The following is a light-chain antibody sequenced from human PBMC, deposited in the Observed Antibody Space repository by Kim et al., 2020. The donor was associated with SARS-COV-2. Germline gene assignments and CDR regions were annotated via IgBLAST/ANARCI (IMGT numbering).Light chain of an antibody. Sequence: QSLTISCTGTSSDVGGYNYVSWYQQHPGKAPKLMIYDVSKRPSGVSNRFSGSKSGNTASLTISGLQAEDEADYYCSSYTSSSTFEVFGGGTQLTVL. V-gene: IGLV2-14*04. J-gene: IGLJ3*02. CDR1: SSDVGGYNY. CDR3: SSYTSSSTFEV. CDR2: DVS.